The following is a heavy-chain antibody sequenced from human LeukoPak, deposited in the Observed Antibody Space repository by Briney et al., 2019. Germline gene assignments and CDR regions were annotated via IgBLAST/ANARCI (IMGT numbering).Heavy chain of an antibody. D-gene: IGHD3-22*01. CDR3: ARASHYDSSGYWKVGATPSLSDAFDI. V-gene: IGHV4-39*07. CDR1: GGSISSSSYY. CDR2: IYYSGST. J-gene: IGHJ3*02. Sequence: PSETLSLTCTVSGGSISSSSYYWGWIRQPPGKGLEWIGSIYYSGSTYYNPSLKSRVTISVDTSKNQFSLKLSSVTAADTAVYYCARASHYDSSGYWKVGATPSLSDAFDIWGQGTMVTVSS.